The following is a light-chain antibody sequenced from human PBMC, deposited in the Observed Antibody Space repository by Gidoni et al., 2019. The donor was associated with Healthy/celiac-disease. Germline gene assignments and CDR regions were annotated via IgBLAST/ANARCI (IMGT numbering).Light chain of an antibody. V-gene: IGKV2-28*01. CDR1: QSLLHSNAYNY. CDR3: MQALQTPKT. CDR2: LGY. J-gene: IGKJ1*01. Sequence: DIVMTQSPLSLPVTPGEPASLSCRSSQSLLHSNAYNYLDWYLQKPGQSPQLLIYLGYNRASGVPDRFSGSGSGTDFTLKISRVEAEDVGVYYCMQALQTPKTFXXXTKVEIK.